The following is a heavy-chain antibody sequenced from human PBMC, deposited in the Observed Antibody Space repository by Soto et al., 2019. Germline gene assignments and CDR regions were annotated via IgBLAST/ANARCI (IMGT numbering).Heavy chain of an antibody. J-gene: IGHJ4*02. CDR3: ARGITIFGVVYFDY. D-gene: IGHD3-3*01. V-gene: IGHV4-31*03. CDR1: GGSISSGTYY. Sequence: QVQLQESGPGLVKPSQTLSLTCTVSGGSISSGTYYWSWIRQHPGKGLAWVGYICYSGSTYYNPSLKSRLTISVDMSKSEFSLKLSSVTAADTAVYYCARGITIFGVVYFDYWGQGTLVTVSS. CDR2: ICYSGST.